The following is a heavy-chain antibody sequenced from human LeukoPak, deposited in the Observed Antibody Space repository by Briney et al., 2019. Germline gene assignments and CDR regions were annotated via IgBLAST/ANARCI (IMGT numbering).Heavy chain of an antibody. Sequence: PGGSLRLSCAASGFTFNSFSMDWVHQAPGKGLQWISYISSTSNTIYYADSLKGRFTISRDNAKNSLYLQIDSLTAEDTAVYYCARMGIAAAGVDYWGQGTLVTVSS. CDR2: ISSTSNTI. CDR3: ARMGIAAAGVDY. V-gene: IGHV3-48*01. CDR1: GFTFNSFS. D-gene: IGHD6-13*01. J-gene: IGHJ4*02.